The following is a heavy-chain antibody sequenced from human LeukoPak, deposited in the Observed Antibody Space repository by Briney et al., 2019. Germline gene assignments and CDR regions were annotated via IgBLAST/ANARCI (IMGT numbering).Heavy chain of an antibody. V-gene: IGHV1-69*04. CDR1: GGTFSSYA. Sequence: ASVKVSCKASGGTFSSYAISWVRQAPGQGLEWMGRIIPILGIANYAQKFQGRVTITADKSTSTAYMELSSLRSEDTAVYYCARFSDFYYYDSSGPFDYWGQGTLVTVSS. CDR2: IIPILGIA. J-gene: IGHJ4*02. CDR3: ARFSDFYYYDSSGPFDY. D-gene: IGHD3-22*01.